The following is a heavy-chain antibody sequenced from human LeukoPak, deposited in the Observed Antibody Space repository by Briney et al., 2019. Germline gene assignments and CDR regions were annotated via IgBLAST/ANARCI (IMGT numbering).Heavy chain of an antibody. CDR1: GFTFNNYA. CDR2: ISGSGDNT. V-gene: IGHV3-23*01. J-gene: IGHJ4*02. D-gene: IGHD1-26*01. CDR3: TTLATWELPQIAVDY. Sequence: GGSLRLSCAASGFTFNNYAMSWVRQAPGKGLEWVSGISGSGDNTYYVDSVKGRFTISRDNSKNTLYLQMNSLRAEDTAVYYCTTLATWELPQIAVDYWGQGTLVTVSS.